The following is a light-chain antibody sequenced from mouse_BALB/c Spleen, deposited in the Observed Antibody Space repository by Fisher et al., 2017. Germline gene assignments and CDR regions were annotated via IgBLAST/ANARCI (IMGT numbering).Light chain of an antibody. V-gene: IGKV4-68*01. CDR2: LTS. J-gene: IGKJ1*01. Sequence: IVITQTPAIMSASPGEKVTMTCSASSSVSYMYWYQQKPRSSPKPWIYLTSNLASGVPARFSGSGSGTSYSLTISSMEAEDAATYYCQQRSSYPWTFGGGTKLEIK. CDR1: SSVSY. CDR3: QQRSSYPWT.